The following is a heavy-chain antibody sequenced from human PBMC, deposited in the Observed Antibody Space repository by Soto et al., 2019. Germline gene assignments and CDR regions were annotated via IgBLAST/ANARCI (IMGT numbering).Heavy chain of an antibody. CDR3: ATHILAPRFDP. CDR1: GFTFSSYW. D-gene: IGHD2-21*01. V-gene: IGHV3-7*01. CDR2: IKQDGSEK. Sequence: GGALRLSCAASGFTFSSYWMSWVRQAPGKGLEWVANIKQDGSEKYYVDSVKGRFTISRDNAKNSLYLQMNSLRAEDTAVYYCATHILAPRFDPWGQGTLVTGSS. J-gene: IGHJ5*02.